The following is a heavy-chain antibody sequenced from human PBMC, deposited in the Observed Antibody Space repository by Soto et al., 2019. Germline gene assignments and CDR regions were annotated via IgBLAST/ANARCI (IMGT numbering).Heavy chain of an antibody. CDR3: ARDTVTPPYYYYYYGMDV. CDR2: IYYSGST. J-gene: IGHJ6*02. D-gene: IGHD4-4*01. V-gene: IGHV4-39*01. CDR1: VGSISSSSYY. Sequence: KPSETLSLTCTVSVGSISSSSYYWGWILQPPGKGLEWIGSIYYSGSTYYNPSLKSRVTISVDTSKNQFSLKLSSVTAADTAVYYCARDTVTPPYYYYYYGMDVWGQGTTVTVSS.